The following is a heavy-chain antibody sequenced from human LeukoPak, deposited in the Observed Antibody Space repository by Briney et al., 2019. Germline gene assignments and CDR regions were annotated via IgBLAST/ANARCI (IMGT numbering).Heavy chain of an antibody. Sequence: GGSLRLSCAASGFTFSSYEMNWVRQATGKGLEWVSYISSSGSTTYYADSVKGRFTISRDNAKNSPYLQMNSLRAEDTAVYYCARGGTYWGQGTLVTVSS. J-gene: IGHJ4*02. CDR1: GFTFSSYE. D-gene: IGHD1-1*01. V-gene: IGHV3-48*03. CDR2: ISSSGSTT. CDR3: ARGGTY.